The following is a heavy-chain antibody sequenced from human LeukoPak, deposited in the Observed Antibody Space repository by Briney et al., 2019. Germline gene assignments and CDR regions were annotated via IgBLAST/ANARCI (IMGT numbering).Heavy chain of an antibody. CDR3: AREGVEAVAGGFDY. V-gene: IGHV3-48*03. D-gene: IGHD6-19*01. J-gene: IGHJ4*02. CDR1: GFTFSSYE. Sequence: PGGSLRLSCAASGFTFSSYEMNWVRQAPGKGLEWVSYISSSGSTIYYADSVKGRFTISRDNAKNSLYLQMNSLRAEDTAVYYCAREGVEAVAGGFDYWGQGTLVTVST. CDR2: ISSSGSTI.